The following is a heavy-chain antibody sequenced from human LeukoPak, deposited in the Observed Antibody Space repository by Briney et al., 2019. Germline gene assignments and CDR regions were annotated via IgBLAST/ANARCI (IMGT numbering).Heavy chain of an antibody. CDR1: GASISRYY. V-gene: IGHV4-59*08. D-gene: IGHD2-2*01. CDR2: IYNTENT. J-gene: IGHJ5*02. CDR3: ASSKPDLDT. Sequence: SETLSLTCTVSGASISRYYWSWIRQPPGKGLEWIGYIYNTENTNYNPSLKSRVTISVDTSKNQFSLKVKSVTASDTAVYYCASSKPDLDTWGQGTLVTASS.